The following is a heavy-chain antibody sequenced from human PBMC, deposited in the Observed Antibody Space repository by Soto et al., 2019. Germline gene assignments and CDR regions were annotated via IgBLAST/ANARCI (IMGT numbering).Heavy chain of an antibody. D-gene: IGHD3-22*01. CDR3: ARGVRGYHYYYYYGMDV. V-gene: IGHV1-69*01. Sequence: QVQLLQSGAEVKKPGSSVKVSCKASGGTLSSYAISWVRQAPGQGLEWIVGIIPIFGTANYAQKIQGRVTITADESTSTAYMELSSLRTEDTAVYYCARGVRGYHYYYYYGMDVWGQGTTVTVSS. CDR1: GGTLSSYA. J-gene: IGHJ6*02. CDR2: IIPIFGTA.